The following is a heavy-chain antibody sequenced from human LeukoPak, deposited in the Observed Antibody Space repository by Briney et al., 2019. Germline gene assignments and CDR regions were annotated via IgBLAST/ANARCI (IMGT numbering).Heavy chain of an antibody. CDR1: GFTFRSYA. CDR2: ISGSGDST. J-gene: IGHJ5*02. D-gene: IGHD6-6*01. Sequence: GGSLRLSCAASGFTFRSYAMSWVRQAPGKGLEWVSAISGSGDSTYYADSVKGRFTISRDNSQNTLYLQMNSLGAEDTAIYYCAKDRIASPPQGRFDPWGQGTLVTVSS. V-gene: IGHV3-23*01. CDR3: AKDRIASPPQGRFDP.